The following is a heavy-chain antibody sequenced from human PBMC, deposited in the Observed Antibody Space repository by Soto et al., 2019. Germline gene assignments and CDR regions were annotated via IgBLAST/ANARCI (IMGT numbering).Heavy chain of an antibody. J-gene: IGHJ4*02. V-gene: IGHV4-34*01. Sequence: SETLSLTCAVYGGSFSGYYWSWIRQPPGKGLEWIGEINHSGSTNYNPSLKSRVTISVDTAKNQFSLKLSSVTAADTAVYYCARRDSNLTYYDFWSGYFDYWGQGTLVTVSS. CDR2: INHSGST. CDR3: ARRDSNLTYYDFWSGYFDY. D-gene: IGHD3-3*01. CDR1: GGSFSGYY.